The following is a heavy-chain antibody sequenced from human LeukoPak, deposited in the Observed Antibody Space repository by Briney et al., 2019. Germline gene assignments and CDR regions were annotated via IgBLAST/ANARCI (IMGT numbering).Heavy chain of an antibody. J-gene: IGHJ4*02. V-gene: IGHV1-2*06. CDR3: ASLSGIAVAAHDY. CDR2: INPNSGGT. D-gene: IGHD6-19*01. Sequence: ASVKVSCKASGYTFTGYYMHWVRQAPGQGLEWMGRINPNSGGTNYAQKFQGRVTMTRDTSISTAYMELSRLRSDDTAVYFCASLSGIAVAAHDYWGQGTLVTVSS. CDR1: GYTFTGYY.